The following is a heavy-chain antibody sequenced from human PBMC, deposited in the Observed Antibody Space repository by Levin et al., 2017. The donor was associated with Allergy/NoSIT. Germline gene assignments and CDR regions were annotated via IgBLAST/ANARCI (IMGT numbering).Heavy chain of an antibody. V-gene: IGHV5-51*01. Sequence: PGGSLRLSCKGSGSTFTSYWIGWVRQMPGKGLEWMGIIYPGDSDTRYSPSFQGQVTISADKSVSTAYLQWNSLKASDTAIYYCAREEQSGSGSFHWFDPWGQGTPVTVSS. CDR2: IYPGDSDT. CDR3: AREEQSGSGSFHWFDP. D-gene: IGHD3-10*01. J-gene: IGHJ5*02. CDR1: GSTFTSYW.